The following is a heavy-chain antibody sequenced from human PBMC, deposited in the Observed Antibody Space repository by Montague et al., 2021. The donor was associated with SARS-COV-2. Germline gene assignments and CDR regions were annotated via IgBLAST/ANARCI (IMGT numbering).Heavy chain of an antibody. J-gene: IGHJ3*02. V-gene: IGHV4-39*01. CDR2: IYYSGST. CDR1: GGSISSSSYY. CDR3: ARQGNSSGWFKPDAFDI. D-gene: IGHD6-19*01. Sequence: SETLSLTCTVSGGSISSSSYYWGWIRQPPGKGLEWIGSIYYSGSTYHNPSLKSRVTISVDTSKNQLSLNLSSVTAADTAVYYCARQGNSSGWFKPDAFDIWGPGTMVTVSS.